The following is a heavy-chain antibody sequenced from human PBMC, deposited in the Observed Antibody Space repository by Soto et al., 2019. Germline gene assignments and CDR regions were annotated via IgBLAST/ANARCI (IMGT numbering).Heavy chain of an antibody. CDR3: AKGFYSSSSRPDYYYGMDV. J-gene: IGHJ6*02. CDR2: ISGSGGST. V-gene: IGHV3-23*01. Sequence: PGGFLRLSCAASGFSFSSYAMRWVRQAPGKGLEWVSAISGSGGSTYYADSVKGRFTISRDNSKNTLYLQMNSLRAEDTAVYYCAKGFYSSSSRPDYYYGMDVWGQGTTVTVSS. D-gene: IGHD6-6*01. CDR1: GFSFSSYA.